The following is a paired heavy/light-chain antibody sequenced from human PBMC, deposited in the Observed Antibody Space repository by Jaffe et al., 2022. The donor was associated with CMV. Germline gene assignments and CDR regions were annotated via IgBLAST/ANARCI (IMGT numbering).Heavy chain of an antibody. Sequence: EVQLVESGGGLVQPGGSLRLSCAASGFTFSSYAMSWVRQAPGKGLEWVSAISGSGGSTYYADSVKGRFTISRDNSKNTLYLQMNSLRAEDTAVYYCANRWGDKTYYYDSSGYIDAFDIWGQGTMVTVSS. V-gene: IGHV3-23*04. CDR1: GFTFSSYA. J-gene: IGHJ3*02. D-gene: IGHD3-22*01. CDR2: ISGSGGST. CDR3: ANRWGDKTYYYDSSGYIDAFDI.
Light chain of an antibody. V-gene: IGLV1-44*01. CDR1: SSNIGSNT. J-gene: IGLJ2*01. Sequence: QSVLTQPPSASGTPGQRVTISCSGSSSNIGSNTVNWYQQLPGTAPKLLIYSNNQRPSGVPDRFSGSKSGTSASLAISGLQSEDEADYYCAAWDDSLIVVFGGGTKLTVL. CDR3: AAWDDSLIVV. CDR2: SNN.